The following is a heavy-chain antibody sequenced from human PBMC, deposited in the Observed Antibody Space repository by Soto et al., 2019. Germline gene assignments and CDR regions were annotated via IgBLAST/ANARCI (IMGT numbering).Heavy chain of an antibody. D-gene: IGHD3-10*01. CDR1: GGSISSGGYY. CDR3: ARVSTMVRGVTSYYYGMDV. J-gene: IGHJ6*02. Sequence: PSETLSLTCTVSGGSISSGGYYWSWIRQHPGKGLEWIGYIYYSGSTYYNPSLKSRVTISVDTSKNQFSLKLSSVTAAGTAVYYCARVSTMVRGVTSYYYGMDVWGQGTTVTVSS. CDR2: IYYSGST. V-gene: IGHV4-31*03.